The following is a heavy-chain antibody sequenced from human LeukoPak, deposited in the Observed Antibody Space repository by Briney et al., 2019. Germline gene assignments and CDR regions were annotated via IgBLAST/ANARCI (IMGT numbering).Heavy chain of an antibody. CDR1: GYMFTNYW. J-gene: IGHJ4*02. D-gene: IGHD3-10*01. CDR2: IYPGDSDI. CDR3: VTGGSGSYYNPFDY. Sequence: GEYLKISCKGSGYMFTNYWIGWVRQMPGRGLEWMGIIYPGDSDIRYSPSFQGQVTISADKTLSTAYLQWSSLKASDTAMYYCVTGGSGSYYNPFDYWGQGTLVTVSS. V-gene: IGHV5-51*01.